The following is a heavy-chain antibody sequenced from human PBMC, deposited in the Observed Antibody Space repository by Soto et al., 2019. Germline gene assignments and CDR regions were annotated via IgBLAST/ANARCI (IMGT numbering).Heavy chain of an antibody. D-gene: IGHD2-15*01. V-gene: IGHV5-51*01. CDR2: IYPGDSDT. Sequence: GESLKISCKGSGYSFTSYWIGWVRQMPGKGLEWMGIIYPGDSDTRYSPSFQGQVTISADKSISTAYLQWSSLKASDTAMYYCARHIGGPHPVDAFDIWGQGTMGTVSS. J-gene: IGHJ3*02. CDR1: GYSFTSYW. CDR3: ARHIGGPHPVDAFDI.